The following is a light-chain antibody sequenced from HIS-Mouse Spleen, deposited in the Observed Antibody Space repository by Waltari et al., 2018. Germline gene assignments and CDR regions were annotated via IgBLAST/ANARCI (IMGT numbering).Light chain of an antibody. J-gene: IGLJ3*02. CDR2: STN. CDR3: AAWDDSLNGHWV. CDR1: SSNIGSNT. V-gene: IGLV1-44*01. Sequence: QSVLTQPPSASGTPGQRVTISCSGSSSNIGSNTVNWYQQLPGTAPQLLSYSTNQRPSGVPARFSGSKSGTSASLAISGLQSEDEADYYCAAWDDSLNGHWVFGGGTKLTVL.